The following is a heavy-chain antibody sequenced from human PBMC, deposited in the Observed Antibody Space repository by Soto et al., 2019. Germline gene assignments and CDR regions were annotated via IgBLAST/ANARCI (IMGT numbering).Heavy chain of an antibody. J-gene: IGHJ4*02. CDR1: GFSLSTSGVT. V-gene: IGHV2-5*02. CDR2: IYWDDDK. Sequence: SGPTLVNPTQTLTLTFTFSGFSLSTSGVTVGWIRQPPGKALEWLALIYWDDDKRYSPSLKSRLTITKDTSKNQVVLTMTNMDPVDTATYYCAHKGARGSGWYVERTFDYWGQGTLVTVSS. CDR3: AHKGARGSGWYVERTFDY. D-gene: IGHD6-19*01.